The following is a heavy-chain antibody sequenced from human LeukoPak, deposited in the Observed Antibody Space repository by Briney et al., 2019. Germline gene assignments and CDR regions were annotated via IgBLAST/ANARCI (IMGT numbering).Heavy chain of an antibody. CDR3: AKGCGGSCYPYNRFDP. Sequence: GGSLRLSCAASGFTFSSYGMHWVRQAPGKGLEWVAFIRYDGSNKYYEDSVKGRFTISRDNSKNTLYLQMNSLRAEDTAVYYCAKGCGGSCYPYNRFDPWGQGTLVTVSS. V-gene: IGHV3-30*02. D-gene: IGHD2-15*01. J-gene: IGHJ5*02. CDR1: GFTFSSYG. CDR2: IRYDGSNK.